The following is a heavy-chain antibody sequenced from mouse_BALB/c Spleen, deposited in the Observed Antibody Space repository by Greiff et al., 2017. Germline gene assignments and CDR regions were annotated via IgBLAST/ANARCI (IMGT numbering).Heavy chain of an antibody. Sequence: QVQLQQPGAELVKPGASVKLSCKASGYTFTSYWMHWVKQRPGQGLEWIGEINPSNGRTNYNEKFKSKATLTVDKSSSTAYMQLSSLTSEDSAVYYCARGGITTAIDYWGQGTTLTVSS. CDR1: GYTFTSYW. V-gene: IGHV1S81*02. CDR2: INPSNGRT. D-gene: IGHD1-2*01. CDR3: ARGGITTAIDY. J-gene: IGHJ2*01.